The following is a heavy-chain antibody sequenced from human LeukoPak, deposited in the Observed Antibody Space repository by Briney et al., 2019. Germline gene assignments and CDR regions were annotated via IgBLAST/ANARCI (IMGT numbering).Heavy chain of an antibody. J-gene: IGHJ4*02. CDR2: ISSSSSTI. V-gene: IGHV3-48*04. D-gene: IGHD3-22*01. Sequence: PGGSLRLSCAASGFTFSNYNMNWVRQAPGKGLEWVSYISSSSSTIYYADSVNGRFTISRDNAKNSLYLQMNSLRAEDTAVYYCVRDYYDTSGYYRGSYWGQGTLVTVSS. CDR3: VRDYYDTSGYYRGSY. CDR1: GFTFSNYN.